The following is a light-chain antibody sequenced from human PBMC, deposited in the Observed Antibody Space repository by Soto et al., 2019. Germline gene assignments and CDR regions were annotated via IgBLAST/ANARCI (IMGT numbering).Light chain of an antibody. J-gene: IGKJ3*01. CDR3: QQRGNWPPT. V-gene: IGKV3-11*01. Sequence: EVVLTQSPATLSLSPGERATLSCRASQSLSSYLAWYQQKPGQAPRLLIYDASNRATDIPARFSGSGSGTDFILTISSLEPEDFAVYFCQQRGNWPPTFGPGTKVDIK. CDR2: DAS. CDR1: QSLSSY.